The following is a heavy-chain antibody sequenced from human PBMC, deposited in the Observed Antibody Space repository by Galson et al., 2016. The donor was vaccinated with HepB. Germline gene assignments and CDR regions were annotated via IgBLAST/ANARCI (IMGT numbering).Heavy chain of an antibody. J-gene: IGHJ4*02. V-gene: IGHV3-23*01. CDR2: ISGSGDST. D-gene: IGHD1-26*01. CDR3: ATRPPRYSNSE. Sequence: SLRLSCAASGFTFATYAMSWVRQAPGKGLEWVSAISGSGDSTYYADTVKGRFTISRDNPKNTLDLQMSSLRVEDTAVYFCATRPPRYSNSEWGQGTLVTVSS. CDR1: GFTFATYA.